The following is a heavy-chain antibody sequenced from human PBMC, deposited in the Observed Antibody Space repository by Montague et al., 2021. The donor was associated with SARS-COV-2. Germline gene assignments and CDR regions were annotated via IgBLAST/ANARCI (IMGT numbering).Heavy chain of an antibody. CDR1: GGSINSSSYY. CDR3: ARVPYRLLFVPRYYGMDV. D-gene: IGHD2-2*01. Sequence: SETLSLTCTVSGGSINSSSYYWGWIRQPPGKGLEWIGSIYSGSTYYNPSLKSRVTISVDTSKNQFSLRLSSATAADTAVYYCARVPYRLLFVPRYYGMDVWGQGTTVTVSS. V-gene: IGHV4-39*07. J-gene: IGHJ6*02. CDR2: IYSGST.